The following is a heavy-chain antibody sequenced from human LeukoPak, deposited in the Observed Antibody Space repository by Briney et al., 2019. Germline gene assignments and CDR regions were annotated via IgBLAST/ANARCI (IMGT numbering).Heavy chain of an antibody. V-gene: IGHV1-69*04. D-gene: IGHD3-22*01. J-gene: IGHJ4*02. CDR2: IIPILGIA. Sequence: GASVKVSCKASGGTFSSYAISWVRQAPGQGLEWMGRIIPILGIANYAQKFQGRVTITADKSTSTAYMELSSLRSEDTAVYYCARGVRVAPYYFDYWGQGTLVTVSS. CDR1: GGTFSSYA. CDR3: ARGVRVAPYYFDY.